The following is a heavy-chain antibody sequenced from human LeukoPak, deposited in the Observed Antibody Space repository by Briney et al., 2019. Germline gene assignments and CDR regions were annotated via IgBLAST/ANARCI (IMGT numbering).Heavy chain of an antibody. V-gene: IGHV4-34*01. CDR1: GGSFSGYY. J-gene: IGHJ4*02. CDR2: INHSGST. CDR3: ARDRKYGSESLRHLDY. D-gene: IGHD3-10*01. Sequence: PSETLSLTCAVYGGSFSGYYWSWIRQPPGKGLEWIGEINHSGSTNYNPSLKSRVTISVDTSKNQFSLKLSSVTVADTAVYYCARDRKYGSESLRHLDYWGQGTLVTVSS.